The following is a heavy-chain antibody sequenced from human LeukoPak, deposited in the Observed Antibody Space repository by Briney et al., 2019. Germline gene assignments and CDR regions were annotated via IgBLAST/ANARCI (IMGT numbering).Heavy chain of an antibody. CDR3: ARDLAGGSSWTDAFDI. CDR1: GFTFSDYS. CDR2: ISSSSGNI. D-gene: IGHD6-13*01. J-gene: IGHJ3*02. Sequence: GGSLRLSCAASGFTFSDYSMNWVRQAPGKGLEWVSSISSSSGNIYYTDSVKGRFTISRDNARNSLYLQMNSLRAEDTAVYYCARDLAGGSSWTDAFDIWGQGTMVTVSS. V-gene: IGHV3-21*01.